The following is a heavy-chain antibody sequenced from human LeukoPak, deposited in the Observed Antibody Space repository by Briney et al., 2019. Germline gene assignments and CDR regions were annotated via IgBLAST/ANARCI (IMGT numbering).Heavy chain of an antibody. CDR1: GFTFDDYA. J-gene: IGHJ3*02. Sequence: GGSLRLSCAASGFTFDDYAMHWVRQAPGKGLEWVSGISWNSGSIGYADSVKGRFTISRDNAKNSLYLQMNSLRAEDTALYYCAKDTSYSGPDAFDIWGQGTMVTVSS. V-gene: IGHV3-9*01. CDR2: ISWNSGSI. CDR3: AKDTSYSGPDAFDI. D-gene: IGHD2-15*01.